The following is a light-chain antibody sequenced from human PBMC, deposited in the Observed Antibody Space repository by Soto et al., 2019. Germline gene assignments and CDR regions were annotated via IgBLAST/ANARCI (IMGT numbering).Light chain of an antibody. J-gene: IGLJ2*01. CDR3: SSYAGSNNLVV. Sequence: QSALTQPPSASGSPGQSVTISCTGTSSDVGGYNYVSWYQQHPGKAPKLMLYEVSKRPSGVPDRFSGSKSGNTASLTVSGLQAEDEADYYCSSYAGSNNLVVFGGGTKLTV. V-gene: IGLV2-8*01. CDR1: SSDVGGYNY. CDR2: EVS.